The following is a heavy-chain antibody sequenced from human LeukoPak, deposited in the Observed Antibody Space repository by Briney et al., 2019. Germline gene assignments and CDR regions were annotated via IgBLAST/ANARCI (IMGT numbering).Heavy chain of an antibody. J-gene: IGHJ1*01. Sequence: GGSLRLSCAASGFTFDDYAMHWVRQAPGKGLEWVSGISWNSGSIGYADSVKGRFTISRDNAKNSLYLQMNSLAVEDTAVYYCTTPAAGPRAEYSQYWGQGTQVTVSS. CDR2: ISWNSGSI. D-gene: IGHD6-13*01. CDR3: TTPAAGPRAEYSQY. V-gene: IGHV3-9*01. CDR1: GFTFDDYA.